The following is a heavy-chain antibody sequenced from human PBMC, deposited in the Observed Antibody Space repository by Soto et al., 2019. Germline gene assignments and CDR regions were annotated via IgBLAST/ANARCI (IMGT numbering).Heavy chain of an antibody. Sequence: QVQLVQSGAEVKKPGASVKVSCKASGYTFTSYDINWLRQATGQGLEWMGWMNPNSGNTGYAQKVRGRVTMTRNTSISTAYRELSSLGSGDTAVYYCARRRFWSGKRGFDPWGHGTLVTVSS. CDR1: GYTFTSYD. CDR3: ARRRFWSGKRGFDP. D-gene: IGHD3-3*01. V-gene: IGHV1-8*01. CDR2: MNPNSGNT. J-gene: IGHJ5*02.